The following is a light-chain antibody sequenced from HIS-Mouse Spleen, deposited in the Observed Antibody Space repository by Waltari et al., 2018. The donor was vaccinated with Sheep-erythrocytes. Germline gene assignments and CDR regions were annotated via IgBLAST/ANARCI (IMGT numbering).Light chain of an antibody. J-gene: IGLJ1*01. V-gene: IGLV2-11*01. CDR2: DVS. CDR3: CSYAGSYNHV. CDR1: SRDFGGYNY. Sequence: QSALTQPRPVSGSPGQSVTISCTGTSRDFGGYNYVSWYQQHPGKAPKLMIYDVSKRPSGVPDRFSGSKSGNTASLTISGLQAEDEADYYCCSYAGSYNHVFATGTKVTVL.